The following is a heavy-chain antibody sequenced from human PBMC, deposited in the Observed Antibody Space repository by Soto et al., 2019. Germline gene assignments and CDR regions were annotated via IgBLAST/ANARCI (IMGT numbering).Heavy chain of an antibody. CDR1: GFTFSSYA. Sequence: GGSLRLSCAASGFTFSSYAMSWVRQAPGKGLEWVSAISGSGGSTYYGDSVKGRFTISRDNSKNTLYLQMNSLGAEDTAVYYCAKDQTIFGVVINHYFDYWGQGTLVTVSS. D-gene: IGHD3-3*01. CDR3: AKDQTIFGVVINHYFDY. CDR2: ISGSGGST. J-gene: IGHJ4*02. V-gene: IGHV3-23*01.